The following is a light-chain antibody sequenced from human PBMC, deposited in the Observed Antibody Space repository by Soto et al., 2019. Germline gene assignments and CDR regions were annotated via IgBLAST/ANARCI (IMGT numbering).Light chain of an antibody. CDR3: QQSYHTLPLI. CDR1: QSISNY. V-gene: IGKV1-39*01. CDR2: AAS. Sequence: DTQMTQSPSSLSASVGDRVTITCRSSQSISNYVNWYQQRPGKAPKLLIYAASNLYSGVPSRFSGSGSGRDFTLTISSLHPEDFATYYCQQSYHTLPLIFGGGTKVEV. J-gene: IGKJ4*01.